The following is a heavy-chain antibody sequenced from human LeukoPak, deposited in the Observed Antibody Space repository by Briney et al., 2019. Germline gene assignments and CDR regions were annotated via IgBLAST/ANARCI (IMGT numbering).Heavy chain of an antibody. V-gene: IGHV1-69*04. CDR1: GGTFSSYA. CDR3: ASSLRGIAVGVVYYYYGMDV. CDR2: IIPILGIA. J-gene: IGHJ6*04. Sequence: SVKVSFKASGGTFSSYAISWVRQAPGQGLEWMGRIIPILGIANYAQKFQGRVTITADKSTSTAYMELSSLRSEDTAVYYCASSLRGIAVGVVYYYYGMDVWGQRDHGHRLL. D-gene: IGHD6-19*01.